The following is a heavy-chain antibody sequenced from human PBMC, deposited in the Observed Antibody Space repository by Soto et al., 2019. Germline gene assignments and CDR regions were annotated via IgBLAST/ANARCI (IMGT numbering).Heavy chain of an antibody. Sequence: SETLSLTCAVSGGSISSGGYSWSWIRQPPGKGQECIGYIYHSGSTYYNQSLKSRVTISVDRSKNQFSLKLSSLTAADTAVYYCARGPPLLWWSQGTLVTVS. V-gene: IGHV4-30-2*01. J-gene: IGHJ4*02. CDR2: IYHSGST. CDR1: GGSISSGGYS. D-gene: IGHD2-21*01. CDR3: ARGPPLLW.